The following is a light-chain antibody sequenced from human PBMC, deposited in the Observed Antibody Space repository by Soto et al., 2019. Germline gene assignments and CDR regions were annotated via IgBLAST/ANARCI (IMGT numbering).Light chain of an antibody. CDR3: QQYGRSPFT. V-gene: IGKV3-20*01. CDR2: GAS. J-gene: IGKJ3*01. CDR1: QSVSSSY. Sequence: EIVLTQSPGTLSLSPGERATLSCRASQSVSSSYLAWYQQKPCQAPRLLIYGASSRATGIPGRFSGSGSGTDFTLTISRLEPEDFAVYYCQQYGRSPFTFGPGTKVDIK.